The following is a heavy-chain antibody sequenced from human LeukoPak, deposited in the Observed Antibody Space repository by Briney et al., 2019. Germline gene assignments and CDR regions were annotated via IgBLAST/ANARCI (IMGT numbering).Heavy chain of an antibody. CDR1: GYTFTSYD. Sequence: ASVKVSCKASGYTFTSYDINWVRQATGQGLEWMGWMNPNSGNTGYAQKYQGRVTMTRNTSISTAYMKLSSLRSEDTAVYYCARGHYGDYVFDYWGQGTLVTVSS. J-gene: IGHJ4*02. CDR3: ARGHYGDYVFDY. V-gene: IGHV1-8*01. D-gene: IGHD4-17*01. CDR2: MNPNSGNT.